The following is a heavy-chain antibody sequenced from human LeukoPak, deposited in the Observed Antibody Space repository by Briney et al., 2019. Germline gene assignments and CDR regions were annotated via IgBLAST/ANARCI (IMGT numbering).Heavy chain of an antibody. CDR2: ISSSSSAI. J-gene: IGHJ3*02. CDR3: ARENTLGAFDI. CDR1: GFTFSSYW. Sequence: PGGSLRLSCAASGFTFSSYWMSWVRQAPGKGLEWVSYISSSSSAIYYADSVKGRFTISRDNAKNSLYLQMNSLRAEDTAVYYCARENTLGAFDIWGQGTMVTVSS. D-gene: IGHD6-6*01. V-gene: IGHV3-48*01.